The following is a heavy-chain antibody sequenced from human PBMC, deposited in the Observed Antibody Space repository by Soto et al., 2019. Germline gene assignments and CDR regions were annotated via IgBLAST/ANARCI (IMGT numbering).Heavy chain of an antibody. D-gene: IGHD5-18*01. J-gene: IGHJ4*02. CDR3: AREPFRRNSYGYRYFDY. V-gene: IGHV4-59*01. CDR2: IYYSGST. Sequence: QVQLQESGPGLVKPSETLSLTCTVSGGSISSYYWSWIRQPPGKGLEWIGYIYYSGSTNYNPSLKSRVTISVDTSKNQFSLKLSSVTAADTAVYYCAREPFRRNSYGYRYFDYWGQGTLVTVSS. CDR1: GGSISSYY.